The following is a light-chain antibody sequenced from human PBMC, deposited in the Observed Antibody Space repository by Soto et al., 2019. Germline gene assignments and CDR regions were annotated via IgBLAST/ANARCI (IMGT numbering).Light chain of an antibody. CDR2: DAS. Sequence: DIQMTQSPSSLSASVGDRVTITCQASQDIKNYLNWYQQKPGKAPNLLIYDASNLKTGVPSRFSGSGPGKHSTFPISSLQPEDIATYYCQHYDHHPPHSFGGGTKVEIK. CDR3: QHYDHHPPHS. CDR1: QDIKNY. J-gene: IGKJ4*01. V-gene: IGKV1-33*01.